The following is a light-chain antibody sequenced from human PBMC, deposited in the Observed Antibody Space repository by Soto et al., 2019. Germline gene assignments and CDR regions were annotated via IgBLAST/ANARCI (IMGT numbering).Light chain of an antibody. CDR1: QSVSSN. CDR2: GAS. V-gene: IGKV3-15*01. CDR3: QQYNNWPPWT. J-gene: IGKJ2*02. Sequence: EIVMTQSPATLSVSPGERATLSCRASQSVSSNLAWYQQKPGQAPRLLIYGASTRATGIPARFSGSGSGTEVTLTISSRQSEDFAVYYCQQYNNWPPWTFGQGTKLEIK.